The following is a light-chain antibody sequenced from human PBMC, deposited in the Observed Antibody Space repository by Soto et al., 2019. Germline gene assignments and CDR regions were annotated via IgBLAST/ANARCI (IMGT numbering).Light chain of an antibody. V-gene: IGLV2-23*01. CDR2: EGT. J-gene: IGLJ2*01. CDR1: SSDVVSYYL. CDR3: CSYAGSATLDVV. Sequence: QPVLTQPASVSGSPGQSITISCTGASSDVVSYYLVSWYQQYPGKAPKLIIYEGTRRPSGVSDRFSGSNSGNTASLTISGLQAEDEADYYCCSYAGSATLDVVFGGGTKLTVL.